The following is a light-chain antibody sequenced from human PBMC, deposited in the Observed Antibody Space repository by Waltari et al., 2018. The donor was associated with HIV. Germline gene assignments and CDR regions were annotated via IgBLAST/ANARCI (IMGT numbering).Light chain of an antibody. CDR1: HSISTW. CDR3: QQYNTYSSPT. V-gene: IGKV1-5*03. Sequence: IQMTQSPSTLSVSVGDRVTITCRASHSISTWLAWYQQKAGKAPKLLIYKASNLESGVPSRFSGSGSGTEFTLTISTLQPDDFASYYCQQYNTYSSPTFGQGTKLEMK. CDR2: KAS. J-gene: IGKJ2*01.